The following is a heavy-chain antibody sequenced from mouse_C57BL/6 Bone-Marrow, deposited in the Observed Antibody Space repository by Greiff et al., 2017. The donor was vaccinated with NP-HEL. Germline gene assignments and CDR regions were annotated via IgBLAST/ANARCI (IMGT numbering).Heavy chain of an antibody. CDR2: INPYNGGT. CDR3: ARHSSGYPHY. D-gene: IGHD3-2*02. J-gene: IGHJ2*01. V-gene: IGHV1-19*01. Sequence: EVQLQQSGPVLVKPGASVKMSCKASGYTFTDYYMNWVKQSHGKSLEWIGVINPYNGGTSYNQKFKGKATLTVDKSSSTAYMELNSLTSEDSAVYYCARHSSGYPHYWGQGTTLTVSS. CDR1: GYTFTDYY.